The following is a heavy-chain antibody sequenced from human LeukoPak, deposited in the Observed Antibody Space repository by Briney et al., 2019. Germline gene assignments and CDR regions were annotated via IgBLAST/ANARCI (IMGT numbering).Heavy chain of an antibody. D-gene: IGHD3-22*01. CDR1: GFTFSNAW. Sequence: KAGGSLRLSCAASGFTFSNAWMSWVRQAPGKGLEWVGRIKSKTDGGTTDYAAPVKGRFTISRDDSKNTLYLQMNSLRAEDTAVYYCAKDRYDSSGYRAFDIWGQGTMVTVSS. CDR3: AKDRYDSSGYRAFDI. V-gene: IGHV3-15*01. J-gene: IGHJ3*02. CDR2: IKSKTDGGTT.